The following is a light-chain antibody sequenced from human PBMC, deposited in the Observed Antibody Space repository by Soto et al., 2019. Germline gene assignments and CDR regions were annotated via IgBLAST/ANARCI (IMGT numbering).Light chain of an antibody. Sequence: EIFLTQSPDTLSLSPGERATLTCRASQSVTNYIAWYQQRPGQAPRLLIYGVSRGAAGIPDRFSGGGSGTDFTLTISRLEPEDFEVYYCQQYARSPETFGQGTKVDIK. CDR3: QQYARSPET. CDR2: GVS. J-gene: IGKJ1*01. V-gene: IGKV3-20*01. CDR1: QSVTNY.